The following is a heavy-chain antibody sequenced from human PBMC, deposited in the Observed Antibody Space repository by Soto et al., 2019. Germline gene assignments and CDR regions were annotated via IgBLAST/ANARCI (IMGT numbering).Heavy chain of an antibody. CDR1: GGSISSGDYY. D-gene: IGHD2-2*01. CDR2: IYYSGST. V-gene: IGHV4-30-4*01. J-gene: IGHJ6*02. CDR3: ARAGNIVLVPASPTDYDYYGIEV. Sequence: PSETLSLTCTVSGGSISSGDYYWSWIRQPPGKGLEWIGYIYYSGSTYYNPSLKSRVTISVDTSKNQFSLKLSSVSAAYTAVYYCARAGNIVLVPASPTDYDYYGIEVCVQATPFTV.